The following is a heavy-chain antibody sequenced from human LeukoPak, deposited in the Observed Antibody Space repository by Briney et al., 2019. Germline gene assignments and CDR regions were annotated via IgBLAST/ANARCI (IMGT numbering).Heavy chain of an antibody. Sequence: GGSLRLSCAASGFTFSSYSMNWVRQAPGKGLEWVSSISSSSSYIYYADSVKGRFTISRDNAKNSLYLQMNSLRAEDTAVYYCARDTFGGVIAPFDYWGQGTLVTVSS. D-gene: IGHD3-16*02. J-gene: IGHJ4*02. CDR2: ISSSSSYI. CDR1: GFTFSSYS. CDR3: ARDTFGGVIAPFDY. V-gene: IGHV3-21*01.